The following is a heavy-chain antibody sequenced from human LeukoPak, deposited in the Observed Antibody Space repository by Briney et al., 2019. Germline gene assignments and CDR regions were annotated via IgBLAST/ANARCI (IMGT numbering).Heavy chain of an antibody. CDR3: ATHDYGDWNFDY. V-gene: IGHV3-66*01. D-gene: IGHD4-17*01. Sequence: PGGSLRLSCAASGFTVSSNYMSWVRQAPGKGLEWVSVIYSGGSTYYADSVKGRFTISRDNSKNTLYLQMNSLRAEDTAVYYCATHDYGDWNFDYWGQGTLVTVSS. J-gene: IGHJ4*02. CDR1: GFTVSSNY. CDR2: IYSGGST.